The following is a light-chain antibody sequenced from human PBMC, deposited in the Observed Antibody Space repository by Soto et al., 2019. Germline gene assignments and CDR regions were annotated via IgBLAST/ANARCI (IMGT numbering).Light chain of an antibody. CDR3: QQYGRSLPT. Sequence: EIEMTQSPAALSVSPGERATLSCRTRQSVGSNLSWYQQKPGQAPRLLIYGSSSRATGIPDRFSGSGSGRDFTLTISRLEPEDFAVYYCQQYGRSLPTFGQGTKVDIK. CDR2: GSS. J-gene: IGKJ1*01. CDR1: QSVGSN. V-gene: IGKV3-20*01.